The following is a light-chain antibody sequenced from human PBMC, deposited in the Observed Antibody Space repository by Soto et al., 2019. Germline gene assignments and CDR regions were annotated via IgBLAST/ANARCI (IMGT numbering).Light chain of an antibody. J-gene: IGKJ3*01. CDR1: QGVLNSSNNKNN. CDR3: QQYYSIPRT. Sequence: DIVLTQSPDSLAVSLVERATINCRSSQGVLNSSNNKNNLAWYQHKPGQPPKLLISWASTRESGVPDRFSGSGSATDFTLTISSLQADDVAVYFCQQYYSIPRTSGPGTKVDIK. CDR2: WAS. V-gene: IGKV4-1*01.